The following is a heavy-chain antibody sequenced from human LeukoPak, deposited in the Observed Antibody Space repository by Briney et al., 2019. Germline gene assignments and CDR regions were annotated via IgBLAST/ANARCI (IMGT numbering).Heavy chain of an antibody. J-gene: IGHJ6*02. CDR1: GFTFSSYS. CDR2: ISSSSSTI. Sequence: GGSLRLSCAASGFTFSSYSMNWVRQAPGKGLEWVSYISSSSSTIYYADSVKGRFTISRDNSKNTLYLQMNSLRAEDTAVYYCARDAYGSGTKGRGYYYYGMDVWGQGTTVTVSS. D-gene: IGHD3-10*01. V-gene: IGHV3-48*01. CDR3: ARDAYGSGTKGRGYYYYGMDV.